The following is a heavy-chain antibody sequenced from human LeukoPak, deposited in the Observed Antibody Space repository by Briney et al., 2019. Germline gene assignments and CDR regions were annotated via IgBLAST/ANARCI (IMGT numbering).Heavy chain of an antibody. J-gene: IGHJ4*02. CDR1: GGSISSSSYY. V-gene: IGHV4-39*07. Sequence: SGTLSLTCTVSGGSISSSSYYWGWIRQPPGKGLEWIGSIYYSGSTYYNPSLKSRVTISVDTSKNQFSLKLSSVTAADTAVYYCARVGAVTTGWFFDYWGQGTLVTVSS. CDR3: ARVGAVTTGWFFDY. CDR2: IYYSGST. D-gene: IGHD4-17*01.